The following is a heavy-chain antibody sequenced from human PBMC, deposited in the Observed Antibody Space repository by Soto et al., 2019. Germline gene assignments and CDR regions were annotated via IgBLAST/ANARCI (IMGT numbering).Heavy chain of an antibody. CDR2: IRAYMGNT. CDR3: ARDMVPAKTCVDY. Sequence: QVQLVQSGAEVKKPGASVKVSCKASGYTFTSYGISWVRQALGKGLEGMGWIRAYMGNTKYEQKLQGRVTMTTDTSTSTAYMELRSLRSDYTAVYYCARDMVPAKTCVDYWGQGTLVTVSS. CDR1: GYTFTSYG. V-gene: IGHV1-18*01. J-gene: IGHJ4*02. D-gene: IGHD2-2*01.